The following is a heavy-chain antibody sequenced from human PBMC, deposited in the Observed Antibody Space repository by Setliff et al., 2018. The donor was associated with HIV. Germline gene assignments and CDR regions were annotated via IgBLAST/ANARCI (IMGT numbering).Heavy chain of an antibody. CDR2: IKHNRDLT. CDR3: AIDGAGGWLRPMPDY. J-gene: IGHJ4*02. Sequence: GASVKVSCKASGYTFTDYYVQWVRQAPGQGLEWMGWIKHNRDLTWHAQKFQGRVTMTRDTSISTAYMEVSGLRSEDTAVYYCAIDGAGGWLRPMPDYWGQGTLVTVSS. D-gene: IGHD5-12*01. CDR1: GYTFTDYY. V-gene: IGHV1-2*02.